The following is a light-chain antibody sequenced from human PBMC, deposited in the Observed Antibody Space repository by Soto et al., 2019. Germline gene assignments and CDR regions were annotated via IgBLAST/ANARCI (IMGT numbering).Light chain of an antibody. J-gene: IGKJ5*01. Sequence: DIQMTHSPSSLSASVLYIVTITFRASQGISNYLAWYQQTPGKVPKLLVYSASTLQSGVPSRFSGRGSGTDFTLTISSLEPEDFAVYYCQKYGSSPMNFGQGTRLEIK. CDR3: QKYGSSPMN. V-gene: IGKV1-27*01. CDR2: SAS. CDR1: QGISNY.